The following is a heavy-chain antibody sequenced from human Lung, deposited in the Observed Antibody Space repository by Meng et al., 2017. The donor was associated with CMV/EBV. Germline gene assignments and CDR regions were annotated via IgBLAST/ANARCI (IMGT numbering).Heavy chain of an antibody. D-gene: IGHD6-13*01. Sequence: QGRLGQGGEGVKRPGAQVKVSCQASGYTLTSYAMHGVRQAPGQGLEWMGWINPNSGGTNYAQKFQGWVTMNRDTSISTAYMELSRLRSDDTAVYYCARDWEGSWAVFDYWGQGTLVTVSS. CDR1: GYTLTSYA. J-gene: IGHJ4*02. CDR3: ARDWEGSWAVFDY. V-gene: IGHV1-2*04. CDR2: INPNSGGT.